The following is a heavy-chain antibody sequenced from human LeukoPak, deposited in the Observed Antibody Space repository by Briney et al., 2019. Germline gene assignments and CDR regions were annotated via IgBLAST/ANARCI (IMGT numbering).Heavy chain of an antibody. J-gene: IGHJ6*02. CDR2: ISGSGGST. V-gene: IGHV3-23*01. CDR1: GFTFSSYA. CDR3: AKLTYGDPHYYYYYSMDV. Sequence: GGSLRLSCAASGFTFSSYAMSWVRQAPGKGLEWVSAISGSGGSTYYADSVKGRFTISRDNSKNTLYLQMNSLRAEDTAVYYCAKLTYGDPHYYYYYSMDVWGQGTTVTVSS. D-gene: IGHD4-17*01.